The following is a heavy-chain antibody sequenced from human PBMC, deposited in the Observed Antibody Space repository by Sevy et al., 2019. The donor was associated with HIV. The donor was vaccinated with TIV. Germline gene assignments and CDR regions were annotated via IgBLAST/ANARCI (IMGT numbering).Heavy chain of an antibody. D-gene: IGHD6-6*01. V-gene: IGHV3-30*18. CDR1: GFTFSSYG. CDR2: ISYDGSNK. J-gene: IGHJ4*02. CDR3: AKDRGRVSPFDY. Sequence: GGSLRRSCAASGFTFSSYGMHWVRQAPGKGLEWVAVISYDGSNKYYADSVKGRFTISRDNSKNTLYLQMNSLRAEDTAVYYCAKDRGRVSPFDYWGQGTLVTVSS.